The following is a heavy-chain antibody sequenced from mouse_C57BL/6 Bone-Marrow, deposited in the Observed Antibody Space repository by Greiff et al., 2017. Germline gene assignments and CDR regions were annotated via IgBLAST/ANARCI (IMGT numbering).Heavy chain of an antibody. J-gene: IGHJ4*01. CDR1: GYTFTSYG. CDR2: IYPRSGNT. CDR3: ARRILLVLDYAMDY. D-gene: IGHD2-1*01. V-gene: IGHV1-81*01. Sequence: VKLQESGAELARPGASVKLSCKASGYTFTSYGISWVKQRTGQGLEWIGEIYPRSGNTYYNEKFKGKATLTADKSSSTAYMELRSLTSEDSAVYFCARRILLVLDYAMDYWGQGTSVTVSS.